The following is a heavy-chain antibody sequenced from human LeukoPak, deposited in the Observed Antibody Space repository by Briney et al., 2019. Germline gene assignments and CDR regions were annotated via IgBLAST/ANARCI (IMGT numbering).Heavy chain of an antibody. V-gene: IGHV4-61*01. J-gene: IGHJ3*02. Sequence: SETLSLTCTVSGGSVSSGSYYWSWIRQPPGKGLEWIGYIYYSGSTNYNPSLKSRVTISVDTSKNQFSLKLSSVTAADTAVYYYARDWNAFDIWGQGTMVTVSS. CDR3: ARDWNAFDI. CDR1: GGSVSSGSYY. D-gene: IGHD3-3*01. CDR2: IYYSGST.